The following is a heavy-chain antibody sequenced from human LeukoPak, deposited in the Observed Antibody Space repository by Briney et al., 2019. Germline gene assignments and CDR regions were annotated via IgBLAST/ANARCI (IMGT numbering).Heavy chain of an antibody. CDR2: IYYSGST. Sequence: PSETLSLTCTVSGGSISSSSYYWGWIRQPPGKGLEWIGSIYYSGSTYYNPSLKSRVTISVDTSKNQFSLKLSSVTAADTAVYYCASNGSGSYYYYYYYMDVWGKGTTVTISS. CDR1: GGSISSSSYY. J-gene: IGHJ6*03. V-gene: IGHV4-39*01. D-gene: IGHD3-10*01. CDR3: ASNGSGSYYYYYYYMDV.